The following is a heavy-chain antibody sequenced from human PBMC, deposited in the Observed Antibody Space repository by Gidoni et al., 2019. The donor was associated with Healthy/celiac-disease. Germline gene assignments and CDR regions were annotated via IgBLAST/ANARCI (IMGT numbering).Heavy chain of an antibody. CDR3: ARDSYDFWSGYYRAYFDY. D-gene: IGHD3-3*01. CDR1: GFTFSSYG. Sequence: QVQLVESGGGVVQPGRSLRLSCAASGFTFSSYGMHWVRQAPGKGLEWVAVIWYDGSNKYYADSVKGRFTISRDKSKNTLYLQMNSLRAEDTAVYYCARDSYDFWSGYYRAYFDYWGQGTLVTVSS. V-gene: IGHV3-33*01. J-gene: IGHJ4*02. CDR2: IWYDGSNK.